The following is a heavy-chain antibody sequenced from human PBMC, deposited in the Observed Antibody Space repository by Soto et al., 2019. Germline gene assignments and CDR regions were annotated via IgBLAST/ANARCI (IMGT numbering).Heavy chain of an antibody. CDR1: GDTFSNYA. J-gene: IGHJ4*02. D-gene: IGHD4-4*01. CDR2: ISPVFGKA. Sequence: SVKVSCKASGDTFSNYAISCVLQSPVKWLDWMGGISPVFGKANYAQKFQGRVTITADTSTSTAYMELSSLRSEDTAVYYCAKVEVTRTYFDNWGQGTLVTVSS. CDR3: AKVEVTRTYFDN. V-gene: IGHV1-69*06.